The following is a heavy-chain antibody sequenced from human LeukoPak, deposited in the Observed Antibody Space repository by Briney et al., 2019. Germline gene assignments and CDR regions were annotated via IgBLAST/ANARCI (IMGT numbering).Heavy chain of an antibody. CDR1: GASISSGGYS. D-gene: IGHD3-10*01. J-gene: IGHJ4*02. CDR3: ARSPYYYGSGSLDY. Sequence: SETLSLTCAVSGASISSGGYSWSWIRQPPGKGLEWIGYIYHSGSTYYNPSLKSRVTISVDRSKNQFSLKLSSVTAADTAVYYCARSPYYYGSGSLDYWGQGTLVTVSS. V-gene: IGHV4-30-2*01. CDR2: IYHSGST.